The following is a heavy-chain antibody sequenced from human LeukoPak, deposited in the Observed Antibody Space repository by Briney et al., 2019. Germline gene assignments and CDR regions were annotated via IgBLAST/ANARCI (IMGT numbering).Heavy chain of an antibody. Sequence: GGSLRLSCAASGFTFSSYAMRWVRQAPGKGLEWVAVISYDGSNKYYADSVKGRFTISRDNSKNTLYLQMNSLRAEDTAVYYCARDWESYFDYWGQGTLVTVSS. CDR1: GFTFSSYA. CDR3: ARDWESYFDY. J-gene: IGHJ4*02. D-gene: IGHD3-16*01. V-gene: IGHV3-30*04. CDR2: ISYDGSNK.